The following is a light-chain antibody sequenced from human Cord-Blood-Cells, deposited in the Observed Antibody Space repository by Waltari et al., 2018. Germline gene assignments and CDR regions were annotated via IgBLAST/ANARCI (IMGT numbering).Light chain of an antibody. CDR3: YSAADNNLV. J-gene: IGLJ3*02. V-gene: IGLV3-27*01. Sequence: SYELTQPSPVSVSPGQTARITCSGDVLANKYARWFQQKPGQAPVLVIYNDSERPSGIPERFAGSSSGTTVTLTISGAQVEDEADYYCYSAADNNLVFGGGTKLTVL. CDR1: VLANKY. CDR2: NDS.